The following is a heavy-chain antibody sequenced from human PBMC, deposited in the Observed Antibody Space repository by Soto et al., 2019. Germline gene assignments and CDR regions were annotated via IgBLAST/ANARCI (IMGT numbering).Heavy chain of an antibody. J-gene: IGHJ4*02. CDR3: ARDYFREGSCSSTSCSFFDY. D-gene: IGHD2-2*01. Sequence: ASVKVSCKASGYTFTSYGISWVRQAPGQGLEWMGWISAYNGNTNYAQKLQGRVTMTTDTSTSTAYMELRSLRSDDTAVYYCARDYFREGSCSSTSCSFFDYWGQGTLVTVSS. CDR2: ISAYNGNT. V-gene: IGHV1-18*01. CDR1: GYTFTSYG.